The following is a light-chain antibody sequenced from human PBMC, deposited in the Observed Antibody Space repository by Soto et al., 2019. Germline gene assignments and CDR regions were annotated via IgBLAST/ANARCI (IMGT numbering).Light chain of an antibody. CDR1: ISNVGGYNY. CDR3: CSYGGTVV. J-gene: IGLJ2*01. CDR2: NVN. V-gene: IGLV2-11*01. Sequence: QSALTQPRSVSESPGQSVTISCTGSISNVGGYNYVSWYQQHPDEAPQLIIYNVNKRPSGVPDRFSGSKSGNTASLTISGLQAEDEADYYCCSYGGTVVFGGGTQLTVL.